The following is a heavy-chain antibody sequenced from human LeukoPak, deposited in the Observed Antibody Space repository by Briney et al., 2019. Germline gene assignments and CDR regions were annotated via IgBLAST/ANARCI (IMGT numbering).Heavy chain of an antibody. J-gene: IGHJ5*02. Sequence: ASVKVSCKASGYTFTSYGISWVRQAPGQGLEWMGWISAYNGNTNYAQKLQGRVTMTTDTSTSTAYMELGSLRSDDTAVYYCARDLGYCSGGSCYRWFDPWGQGTLVTVSS. D-gene: IGHD2-15*01. V-gene: IGHV1-18*01. CDR1: GYTFTSYG. CDR2: ISAYNGNT. CDR3: ARDLGYCSGGSCYRWFDP.